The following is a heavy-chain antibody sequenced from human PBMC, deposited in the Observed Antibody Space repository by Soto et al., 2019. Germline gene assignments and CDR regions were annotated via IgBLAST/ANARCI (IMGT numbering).Heavy chain of an antibody. V-gene: IGHV1-3*01. J-gene: IGHJ4*02. CDR3: ARGYYDFWSGYLGYFDY. CDR2: INAGNGNT. Sequence: ASVKVSCKASGYTFTSYAMHWVRQAPGQRLEWMGWINAGNGNTKYSQKFQGRVTITRDTSASTAYMELSSLRSEDTAVYYCARGYYDFWSGYLGYFDYWGQGTLVTVSS. D-gene: IGHD3-3*01. CDR1: GYTFTSYA.